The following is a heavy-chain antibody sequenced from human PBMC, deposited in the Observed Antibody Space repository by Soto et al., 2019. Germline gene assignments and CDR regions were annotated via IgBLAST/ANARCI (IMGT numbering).Heavy chain of an antibody. D-gene: IGHD3-10*01. V-gene: IGHV4-39*01. Sequence: PSETLSLTCTVSGGSISSSSYYWGWIRQPPGKGLEWIGSIYYSGSTYYNPSLKSRVTISVDTSKNQFSLKLSSVTAADTAVYYCARPFSITMVRGVHNWFDPWGQGTLVTV. CDR2: IYYSGST. CDR1: GGSISSSSYY. CDR3: ARPFSITMVRGVHNWFDP. J-gene: IGHJ5*02.